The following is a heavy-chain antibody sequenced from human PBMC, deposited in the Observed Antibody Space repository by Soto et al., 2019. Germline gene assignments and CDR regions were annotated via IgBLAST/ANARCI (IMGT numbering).Heavy chain of an antibody. CDR1: GYTFTSYG. Sequence: QVQLVQSGAEVKKPGASVKVSCKASGYTFTSYGISWVRQAPGQGLEWMGWISAYNGNTNYAQKLQGRVTMTTDTSTSTAYMELRSLRSDDTTVYYCARVTRQLVRSNNWFDPWGQGTLVTVSS. V-gene: IGHV1-18*01. CDR3: ARVTRQLVRSNNWFDP. CDR2: ISAYNGNT. D-gene: IGHD6-6*01. J-gene: IGHJ5*02.